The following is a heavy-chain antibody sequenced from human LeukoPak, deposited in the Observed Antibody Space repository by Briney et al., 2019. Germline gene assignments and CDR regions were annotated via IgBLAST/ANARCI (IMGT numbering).Heavy chain of an antibody. D-gene: IGHD6-13*01. V-gene: IGHV1-2*04. CDR3: ARAGVAAAGTENWFDP. J-gene: IGHJ5*02. Sequence: GASVTVSCKASGYTFTGYYMHWVRQAPGQGLEWMGWINPNSGGTNYAQKFQGWVTMTRDTSISTAYMELSRLRSDDTAVYYCARAGVAAAGTENWFDPWGQGTLVTVSS. CDR2: INPNSGGT. CDR1: GYTFTGYY.